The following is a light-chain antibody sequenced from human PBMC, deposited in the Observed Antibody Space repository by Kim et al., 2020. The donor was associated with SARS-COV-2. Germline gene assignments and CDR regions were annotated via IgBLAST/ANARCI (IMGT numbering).Light chain of an antibody. J-gene: IGKJ4*01. Sequence: AIQMTQSPSSLSASVGDSVTITCRASRGISNDLGWYQQKPGQAPKLLIYAAYELQSGVPSRFSGGGFCTEFTLTISSLQPEDFATYCCLQDYDYPFTFGRGTKVEIK. V-gene: IGKV1-6*01. CDR3: LQDYDYPFT. CDR1: RGISND. CDR2: AAY.